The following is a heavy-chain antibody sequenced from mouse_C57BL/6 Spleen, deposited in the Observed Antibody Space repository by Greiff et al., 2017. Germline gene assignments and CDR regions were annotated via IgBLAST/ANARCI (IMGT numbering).Heavy chain of an antibody. D-gene: IGHD2-4*01. J-gene: IGHJ1*03. V-gene: IGHV1-80*01. Sequence: VKLVESGAELVKPGASVKISCKASGYAFSSYWMNWVKQRPGKGLEWIGQIYPGDGDTNYNGKFKGKATLTADKSSSTAYMQLSSLTSEDSAVYFCARLNYDYDVGYFDVWGTGTTVTVSS. CDR1: GYAFSSYW. CDR2: IYPGDGDT. CDR3: ARLNYDYDVGYFDV.